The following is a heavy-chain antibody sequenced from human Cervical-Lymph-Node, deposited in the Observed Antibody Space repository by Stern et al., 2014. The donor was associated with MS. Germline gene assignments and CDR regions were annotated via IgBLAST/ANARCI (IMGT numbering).Heavy chain of an antibody. V-gene: IGHV3-48*02. Sequence: EMQLVESGGGLVQPGGSLRLSCAASGFTFSSYSMNWVRQAPGKGLEGVSYISSSSSTIYYADSVKGRFTISRDNAKNSLYLQMNSLRDEDTAVYYCARDSLEGNYYYYGMDVWGQGTTVTVSS. CDR1: GFTFSSYS. CDR2: ISSSSSTI. J-gene: IGHJ6*02. D-gene: IGHD1-1*01. CDR3: ARDSLEGNYYYYGMDV.